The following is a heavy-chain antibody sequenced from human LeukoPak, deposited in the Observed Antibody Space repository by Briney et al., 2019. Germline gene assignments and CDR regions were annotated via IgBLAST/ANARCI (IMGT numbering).Heavy chain of an antibody. Sequence: NASQTLSLTCTVSGGSISSGGYYWSWIRQPPGKGLEWIGYIYHSGSTYYNPSLKSRVTISVDRSKNQFSLKLSSVTAADTAVYYCARKMGSSWPYFDYWGQGTLVTVSS. CDR1: GGSISSGGYY. J-gene: IGHJ4*02. D-gene: IGHD6-13*01. V-gene: IGHV4-30-2*01. CDR2: IYHSGST. CDR3: ARKMGSSWPYFDY.